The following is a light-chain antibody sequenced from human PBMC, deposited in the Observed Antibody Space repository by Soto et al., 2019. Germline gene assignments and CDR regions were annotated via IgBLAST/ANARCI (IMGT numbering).Light chain of an antibody. CDR1: QDISKW. CDR3: QRYDSFPWT. CDR2: DAS. Sequence: DIQITQSPSTLSASVVDRVAITCRSSQDISKWLVWYQQKPGKPPKLLIYDASGLDSGVPSRFSGSGYETEFTLTISGLQPEDCATFYCQRYDSFPWTLRRGAKVDLK. V-gene: IGKV1-5*01. J-gene: IGKJ1*01.